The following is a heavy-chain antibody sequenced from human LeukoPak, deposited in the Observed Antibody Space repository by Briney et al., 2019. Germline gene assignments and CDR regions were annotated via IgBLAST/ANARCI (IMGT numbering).Heavy chain of an antibody. CDR3: AKAKEGSRSRYSSGWYFCLDY. V-gene: IGHV3-23*01. Sequence: GGSLRLSCAASGFTFSSYGMSWVRQAPGKGLEWVSAISGSGGSTYYADSVKGRFTISRDNSMNTLYLQMNSLRAEDTAVYYCAKAKEGSRSRYSSGWYFCLDYWGQGTLVTVSS. CDR2: ISGSGGST. D-gene: IGHD6-19*01. CDR1: GFTFSSYG. J-gene: IGHJ4*02.